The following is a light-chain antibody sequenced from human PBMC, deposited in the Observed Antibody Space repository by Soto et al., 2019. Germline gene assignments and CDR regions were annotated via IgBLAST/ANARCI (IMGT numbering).Light chain of an antibody. CDR1: QDISNH. CDR3: QQYNSYPVS. CDR2: AAS. V-gene: IGKV1-16*02. Sequence: DIQMTQSPSSLSASVGDRVTITCRASQDISNHLAWFPQKPGKAPKSLISAASSLQSGVPSKCGGSGSGTDFTLTISSLQPEDFATYYCQQYNSYPVSFGGGTKVEIK. J-gene: IGKJ4*01.